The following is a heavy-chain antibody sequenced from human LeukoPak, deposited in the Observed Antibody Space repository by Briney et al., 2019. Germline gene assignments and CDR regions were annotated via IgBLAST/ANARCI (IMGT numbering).Heavy chain of an antibody. CDR3: ASGGSYHVY. J-gene: IGHJ4*02. V-gene: IGHV3-11*04. Sequence: GGSLRLSCAASGFTFSDSYMTWVRQAPGKGVEWVAYISGSGHDINYSESAKGRFTISRDNAKNSLSLQMNSLRAEDTAVYYCASGGSYHVYWGQGTLVAVSS. CDR2: ISGSGHDI. CDR1: GFTFSDSY. D-gene: IGHD1-26*01.